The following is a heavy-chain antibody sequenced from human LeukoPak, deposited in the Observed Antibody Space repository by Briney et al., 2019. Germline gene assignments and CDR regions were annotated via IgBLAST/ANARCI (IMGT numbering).Heavy chain of an antibody. CDR3: AKRLRYSSSWSSYYFDY. J-gene: IGHJ4*02. CDR1: GFTFSSYA. Sequence: PGGSLRLSCAASGFTFSSYAMSWVRQAPGKGLEWVSAISGSGGSTYYADSVKGRFTISRDNSKNTLYLQMNSLRAEDTAVYYCAKRLRYSSSWSSYYFDYWGQGTLVTVSS. D-gene: IGHD6-13*01. CDR2: ISGSGGST. V-gene: IGHV3-23*01.